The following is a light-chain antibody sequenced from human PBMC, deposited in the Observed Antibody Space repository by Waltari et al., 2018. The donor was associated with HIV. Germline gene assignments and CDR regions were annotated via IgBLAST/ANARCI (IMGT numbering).Light chain of an antibody. CDR3: AAWDDSLNGRV. CDR1: TYNIGRTT. J-gene: IGLJ3*02. CDR2: AKN. V-gene: IGLV1-44*01. Sequence: QSVLTQPPSATGTPGQRVTISCSGSTYNIGRTTVNWYQQLPGTAPKLLLYAKNLRPPGVPDRFSGSNSYTSASLAISGFQSEDEADYYCAAWDDSLNGRVFGGGTKLTVL.